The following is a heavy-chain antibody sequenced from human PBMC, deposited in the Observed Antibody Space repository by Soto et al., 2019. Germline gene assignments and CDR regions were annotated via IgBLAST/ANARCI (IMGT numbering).Heavy chain of an antibody. CDR2: ISSSSSTI. J-gene: IGHJ3*02. V-gene: IGHV3-48*01. Sequence: EVQLVESGGGLVQPGGSLRLSCAASGFTFSSYSMNWVRQAPGKGLEWVSYISSSSSTIYYADSVKGRFTISRDNAKNSLYLQMNSLRAEDTAVYYCARDRGMFYDYIWGSYRTQQNDAFDIWGQGTMVTVSS. CDR1: GFTFSSYS. D-gene: IGHD3-16*02. CDR3: ARDRGMFYDYIWGSYRTQQNDAFDI.